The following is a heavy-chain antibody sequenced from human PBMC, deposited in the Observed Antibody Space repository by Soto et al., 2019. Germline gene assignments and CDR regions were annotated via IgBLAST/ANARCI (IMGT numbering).Heavy chain of an antibody. CDR1: GGAFSTYP. J-gene: IGHJ4*02. CDR3: GRDRYAYGSGSTIDN. CDR2: IVPVLGVP. D-gene: IGHD3-10*01. Sequence: QVQLVQSGAEVMKPGSSVKVSCMPSGGAFSTYPLSWVRQAPGQGLEWMGRIVPVLGVPNYAPRFQGRVTMTADKDQNTAYLELSSLRFEDTAVYYCGRDRYAYGSGSTIDNWGQGTLVNVSS. V-gene: IGHV1-69*04.